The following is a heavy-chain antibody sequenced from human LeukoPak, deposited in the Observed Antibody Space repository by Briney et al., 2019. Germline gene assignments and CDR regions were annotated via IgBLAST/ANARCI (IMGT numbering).Heavy chain of an antibody. J-gene: IGHJ3*02. CDR2: FYYSGST. CDR3: AKGTDYYDSSGYTHGPFDI. D-gene: IGHD3-22*01. CDR1: GGSISNYY. Sequence: PSETLSLTCTVSGGSISNYYWSWIRQPPGKGLECIGYFYYSGSTNYNPSLKSRVTMSADTSKNQFSLKLRSVTVADTAVYYCAKGTDYYDSSGYTHGPFDIWGQGTMVTVSS. V-gene: IGHV4-59*12.